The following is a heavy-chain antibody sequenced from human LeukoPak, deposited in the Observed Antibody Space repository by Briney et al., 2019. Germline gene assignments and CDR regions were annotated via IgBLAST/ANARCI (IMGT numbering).Heavy chain of an antibody. CDR1: GYTFTSYD. D-gene: IGHD1-1*01. Sequence: ASVKVSCKASGYTFTSYDINWVRQATGQGLEWMGWMNPNSGNTGYAQKFQGRVTITRNTSISTAYMGLSSLRSDDTAVYYCARNLLERGGGGFDPWGQGTLVTVSS. V-gene: IGHV1-8*03. CDR2: MNPNSGNT. J-gene: IGHJ5*02. CDR3: ARNLLERGGGGFDP.